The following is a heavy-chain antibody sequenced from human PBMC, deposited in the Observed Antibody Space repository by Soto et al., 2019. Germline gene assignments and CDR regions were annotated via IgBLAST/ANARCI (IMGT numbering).Heavy chain of an antibody. J-gene: IGHJ2*01. D-gene: IGHD3-16*01. CDR3: ARDGGLWFLEL. CDR1: GFTFSSYG. Sequence: QVQLVESGGGVVQPGRSLRLSCAASGFTFSSYGMHWVRQAPGKGLEWVAVIWYDGSNKYYADSVKGRFTISRDNAKNTLYLQMSTLRAEHTAVYYCARDGGLWFLELWGRGTLVTVSS. CDR2: IWYDGSNK. V-gene: IGHV3-33*01.